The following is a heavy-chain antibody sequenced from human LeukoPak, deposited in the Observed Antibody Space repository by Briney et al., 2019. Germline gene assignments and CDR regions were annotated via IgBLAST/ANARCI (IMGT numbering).Heavy chain of an antibody. D-gene: IGHD6-13*01. J-gene: IGHJ4*02. CDR3: AKRVAAAGRTYYFDY. Sequence: GGSLRLSCAASGFTFSSHAMSWVRQAPGKGLEWVSVIGTSISDTYYADSVKGRFTISRDSSKNTVYLQVNSLRAEDTAVYYCAKRVAAAGRTYYFDYWGQGTLVIVSS. CDR2: IGTSISDT. V-gene: IGHV3-23*01. CDR1: GFTFSSHA.